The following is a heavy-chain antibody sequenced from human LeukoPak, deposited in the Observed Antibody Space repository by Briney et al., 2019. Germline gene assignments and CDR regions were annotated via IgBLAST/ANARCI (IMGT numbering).Heavy chain of an antibody. Sequence: SSETLSLTCTVAGDSISRYYWSWIRQPARKGLEWIGRIYNGGIITYNPSLKSRVTMSIDTSNNQFSLRLRFVTAADTAVHCCARDSGTTGEVKFDPWGQGTLVTVSS. CDR1: GDSISRYY. D-gene: IGHD3-10*01. CDR2: IYNGGII. CDR3: ARDSGTTGEVKFDP. J-gene: IGHJ5*02. V-gene: IGHV4-4*07.